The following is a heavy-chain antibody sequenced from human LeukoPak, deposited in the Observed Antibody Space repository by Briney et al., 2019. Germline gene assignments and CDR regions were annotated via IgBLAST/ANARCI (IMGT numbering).Heavy chain of an antibody. V-gene: IGHV3-30*18. CDR2: ISSDGSNA. D-gene: IGHD3-10*01. CDR3: AKDLSGRKGTFDY. CDR1: GFTFSSYG. J-gene: IGHJ4*02. Sequence: GGSLRLSCAASGFTFSSYGMHWVRQAPGKGLEWVAVISSDGSNAYYADSVKGRFTMSRENSKNTLFVQMNSLRAEDTAVYYCAKDLSGRKGTFDYWGQGTLVTVSS.